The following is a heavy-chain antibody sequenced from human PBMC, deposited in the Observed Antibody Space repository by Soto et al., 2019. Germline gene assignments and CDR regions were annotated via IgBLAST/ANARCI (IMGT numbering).Heavy chain of an antibody. J-gene: IGHJ5*02. CDR2: IYYSGTT. V-gene: IGHV4-59*12. Sequence: SETLSLTCTVSGGSISSYYWSWIRQPPGKELEYIGYIYYSGTTYYNPSLKSRVTISVDTSKNQFSLKLSSVTAADTAVYYCARSVDPWGQGTLVTVSS. CDR1: GGSISSYY. CDR3: ARSVDP.